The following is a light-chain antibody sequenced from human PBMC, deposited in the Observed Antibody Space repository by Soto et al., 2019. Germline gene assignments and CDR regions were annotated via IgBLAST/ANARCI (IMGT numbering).Light chain of an antibody. CDR2: DAS. CDR1: QSVSSY. V-gene: IGKV3-11*01. CDR3: QQRSNWPVT. Sequence: EIVLTQSPATLSLSPGERATLSCRASQSVSSYLAWYQQKPGQAPRLLIYDASSRATGIPARFSGSGSETEFTLTISSLEPEDFAVYDCQQRSNWPVTFGQGTRVEIK. J-gene: IGKJ1*01.